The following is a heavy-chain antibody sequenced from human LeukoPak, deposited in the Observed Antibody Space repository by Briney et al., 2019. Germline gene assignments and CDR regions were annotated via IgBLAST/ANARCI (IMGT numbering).Heavy chain of an antibody. V-gene: IGHV1-18*01. CDR2: ISAYNGNT. CDR1: GYTFTSYG. J-gene: IGHJ3*02. CDR3: ARAPYSDSSGEDAFDI. Sequence: ASVKVSCKASGYTFTSYGISWVRQAPGQGLEWMGWISAYNGNTNYAQKLQGRVTMTTDTSTSTAYMELRSLRSDDTAVYYCARAPYSDSSGEDAFDIWGQGTMVTVSS. D-gene: IGHD3-22*01.